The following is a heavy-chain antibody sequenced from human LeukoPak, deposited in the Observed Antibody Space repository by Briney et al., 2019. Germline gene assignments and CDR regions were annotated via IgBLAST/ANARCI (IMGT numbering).Heavy chain of an antibody. J-gene: IGHJ4*02. CDR2: FDPEDGET. CDR1: GYTLTELS. D-gene: IGHD3-22*01. Sequence: GASVKVSCKVSGYTLTELSMHWVRQAPGKGLEWMGGFDPEDGETIYAQKFQGRVTMTEDTSTDTAYMELSSLRSEDTAVYYCATGGRDYYDSSGYPYWGQGTLFTVSS. V-gene: IGHV1-24*01. CDR3: ATGGRDYYDSSGYPY.